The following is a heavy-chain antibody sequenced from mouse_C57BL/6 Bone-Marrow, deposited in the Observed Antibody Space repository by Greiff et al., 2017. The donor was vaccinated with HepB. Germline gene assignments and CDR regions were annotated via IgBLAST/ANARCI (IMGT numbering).Heavy chain of an antibody. CDR1: GYTFTSYD. Sequence: SGPELVKPGASVKLSCKASGYTFTSYDINWVKQRPGQGLEWIGWIYPRDGSTKYNEKFKGQATLTVDTASSTAYMELHSLTSEDSAVYFCARRGYDYGAWFAYWGQGTLVTVSA. J-gene: IGHJ3*01. CDR3: ARRGYDYGAWFAY. D-gene: IGHD2-4*01. CDR2: IYPRDGST. V-gene: IGHV1-85*01.